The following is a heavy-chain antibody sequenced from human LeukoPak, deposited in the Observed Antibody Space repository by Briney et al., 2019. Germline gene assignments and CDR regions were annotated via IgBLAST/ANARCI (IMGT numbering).Heavy chain of an antibody. CDR2: ISGSGDST. V-gene: IGHV3-23*01. J-gene: IGHJ4*02. CDR3: AKAGRHCSSTSCPDY. D-gene: IGHD2-2*01. CDR1: GFTFSSYA. Sequence: PGGSLRLSCAASGFTFSSYAMSWVRQAPGKGLEWVSAISGSGDSTYYADSVKGRFTISRDNSKNTLYLQMNSLRAEDTAVYYCAKAGRHCSSTSCPDYWGQGTLVTVSS.